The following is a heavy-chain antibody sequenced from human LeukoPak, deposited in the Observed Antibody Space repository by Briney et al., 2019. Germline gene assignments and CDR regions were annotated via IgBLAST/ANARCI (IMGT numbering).Heavy chain of an antibody. Sequence: PSQTLSLTCTVSGGSISSGGYYWSWLRQHPGKGLEWIGYIYYSGSTNYNPSLKSRVTISVDTSKNQFSLKLSSVTAADTAVYYCASTSEHYYFDYWGQGTLVTVSS. CDR3: ASTSEHYYFDY. CDR1: GGSISSGGYY. V-gene: IGHV4-31*03. J-gene: IGHJ4*02. CDR2: IYYSGST.